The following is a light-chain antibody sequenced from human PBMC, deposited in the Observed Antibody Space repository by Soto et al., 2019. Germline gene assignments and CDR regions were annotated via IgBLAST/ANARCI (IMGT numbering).Light chain of an antibody. Sequence: DIQIIQSPSSLSASVGDRVTITCQPSQDISNYLNWYQQKPGKAPKLLIYDASNLETGVPSRFSGSGSGTDFTFTISSLQPEDIATYYCQQYDNLPPLTFGGGTKVDIK. CDR3: QQYDNLPPLT. CDR1: QDISNY. V-gene: IGKV1-33*01. CDR2: DAS. J-gene: IGKJ4*01.